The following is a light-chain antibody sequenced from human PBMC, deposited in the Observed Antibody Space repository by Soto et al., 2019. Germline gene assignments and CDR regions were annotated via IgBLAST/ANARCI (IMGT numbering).Light chain of an antibody. CDR2: RNN. V-gene: IGLV1-47*01. J-gene: IGLJ2*01. CDR1: SSNIGSKY. CDR3: AAWDAGVSGAA. Sequence: QSVLTQPPSASGTPGQRVTISCSGSSSNIGSKYVYWYQQLPGTAPKLLMYRNNQRPSGVPDRFSGSKSGTSASLAISGLRSEDEADYYCAAWDAGVSGAAFGGGTQLTVL.